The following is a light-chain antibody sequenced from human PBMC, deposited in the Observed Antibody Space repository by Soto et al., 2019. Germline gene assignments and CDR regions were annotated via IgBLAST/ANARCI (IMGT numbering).Light chain of an antibody. CDR3: QQYTNWPSCT. J-gene: IGKJ1*01. CDR1: QSGNSY. Sequence: EKVMTQSPATLSMSPGERAILSCRASQSGNSYLAWYQQKPGQAPRLLIYGASNRATGIPARFSGSGSGTEFTLTISSLQSEDCAVYYCQQYTNWPSCTFGQGTKVEL. CDR2: GAS. V-gene: IGKV3-15*01.